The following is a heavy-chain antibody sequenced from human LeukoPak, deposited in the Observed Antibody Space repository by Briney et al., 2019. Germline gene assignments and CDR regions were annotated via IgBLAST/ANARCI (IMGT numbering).Heavy chain of an antibody. CDR2: IYYSGST. J-gene: IGHJ4*02. CDR1: GGSMSSYY. D-gene: IGHD3-10*01. V-gene: IGHV4-59*01. Sequence: SETLSLTCTVSGGSMSSYYWSWIRQPPGKGLEWIGYIYYSGSTNYNPSLKSRVTRSLDTSKNQFSLKLSSVTAADTAVYYCARSELLWFGGVNSGFDYWGQGTLVTVSS. CDR3: ARSELLWFGGVNSGFDY.